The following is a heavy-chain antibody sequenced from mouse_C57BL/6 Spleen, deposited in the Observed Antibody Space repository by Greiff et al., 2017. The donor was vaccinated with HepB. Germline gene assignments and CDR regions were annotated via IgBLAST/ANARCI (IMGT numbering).Heavy chain of an antibody. V-gene: IGHV1-39*01. CDR3: ARKVSGSYYAMDY. Sequence: SGPELVKPGASVKISCKASGYSFTDSNMNWVKQSNGKSLEWIGVIHPNYGTTSSNQKFKGKATLTIDQSSSTAYMQLNSLTSEDSAVYYCARKVSGSYYAMDYWGQGTSVTVSS. J-gene: IGHJ4*01. CDR2: IHPNYGTT. D-gene: IGHD3-2*02. CDR1: GYSFTDSN.